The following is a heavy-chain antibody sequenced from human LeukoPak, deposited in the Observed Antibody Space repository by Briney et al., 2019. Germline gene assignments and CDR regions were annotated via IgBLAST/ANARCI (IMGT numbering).Heavy chain of an antibody. D-gene: IGHD5-24*01. Sequence: GGSLRLSCAASGFTFSGSAMHWVRQASGKGLEWVGRIRSKANSYATAYAASVKGRFTISGDDSKNTAYLQMNSLKTEDTAVYYCTALLTHTLQKQVGYYMDVWGKGTTVTVSS. V-gene: IGHV3-73*01. J-gene: IGHJ6*03. CDR2: IRSKANSYAT. CDR3: TALLTHTLQKQVGYYMDV. CDR1: GFTFSGSA.